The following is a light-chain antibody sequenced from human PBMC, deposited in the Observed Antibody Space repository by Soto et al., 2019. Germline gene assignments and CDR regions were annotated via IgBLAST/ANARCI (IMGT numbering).Light chain of an antibody. CDR2: LGS. CDR3: MQVLHTPRYT. V-gene: IGKV2-28*01. J-gene: IGKJ2*01. CDR1: QSLLHSNGYNY. Sequence: DIVMTQSPLSLPVTPGEPASISCRSSQSLLHSNGYNYLDWYLQKPGQSPQLLIYLGSNRASGVPDRFSGSGSGTDCTLQISRVEAEDVGVYYCMQVLHTPRYTFGQGTKLEIK.